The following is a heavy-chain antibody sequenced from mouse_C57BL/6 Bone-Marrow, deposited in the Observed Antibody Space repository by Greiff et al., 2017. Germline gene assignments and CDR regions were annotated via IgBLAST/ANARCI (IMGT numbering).Heavy chain of an antibody. V-gene: IGHV1-50*01. D-gene: IGHD1-1*01. CDR2: IDPSDSYT. CDR3: ARSPYYYGSSWFAY. Sequence: VQLKQPGAELVKPGASVKLSCKASGYTFTSYWMQWVKQRPGQGLEWIGEIDPSDSYTNYNQKFKGKATLTVDTSSSTAYMQLSSLTSEDSAVYYCARSPYYYGSSWFAYWGQGTLVTVSA. CDR1: GYTFTSYW. J-gene: IGHJ3*01.